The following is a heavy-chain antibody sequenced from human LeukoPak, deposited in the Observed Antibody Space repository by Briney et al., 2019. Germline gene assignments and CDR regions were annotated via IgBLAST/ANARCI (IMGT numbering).Heavy chain of an antibody. V-gene: IGHV3-7*01. CDR3: ARDGRPRVY. J-gene: IGHJ4*02. CDR2: IKQDGSEK. CDR1: GFTFSSYW. Sequence: LSGGSLRLSCAASGFTFSSYWMGWVRQAPGKGLEWVASIKQDGSEKYYVDSVKGRFTISRDNAKDSLYLQMNSLRVEDTAVYYCARDGRPRVYWGQGTLVTVSS.